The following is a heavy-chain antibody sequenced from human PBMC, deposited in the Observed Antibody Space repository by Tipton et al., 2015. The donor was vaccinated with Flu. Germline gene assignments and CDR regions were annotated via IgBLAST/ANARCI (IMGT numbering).Heavy chain of an antibody. J-gene: IGHJ4*02. CDR3: ARRNDMIAAAVDY. V-gene: IGHV4-39*01. D-gene: IGHD6-13*01. CDR2: IYYSGTT. Sequence: TLSLTCTVSGGSISSSSYYWGWIRLPPGKGLEWIGSIYYSGTTYYNPSLKSRVTISVDTSKNQFSLKLSSVTAADTAVYYCARRNDMIAAAVDYWGQGTLVTVSS. CDR1: GGSISSSSYY.